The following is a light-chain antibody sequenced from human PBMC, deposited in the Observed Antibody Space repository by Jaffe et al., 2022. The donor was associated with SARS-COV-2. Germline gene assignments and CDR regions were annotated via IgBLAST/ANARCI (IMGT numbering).Light chain of an antibody. CDR3: SSYRSSSTF. V-gene: IGLV2-14*01. J-gene: IGLJ2*01. Sequence: QSALTQPASVSGSPGQSITISCTGTSSDVGGYNYVSWYQQHPGKAPKLMIYDVSNRPSGVSNRFSGSKSGNTASLTISGLQAEDEADYYCSSYRSSSTFFGGGTKLTVL. CDR1: SSDVGGYNY. CDR2: DVS.